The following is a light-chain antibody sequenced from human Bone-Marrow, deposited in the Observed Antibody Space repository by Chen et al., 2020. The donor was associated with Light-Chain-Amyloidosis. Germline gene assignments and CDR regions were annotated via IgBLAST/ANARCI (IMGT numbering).Light chain of an antibody. V-gene: IGKV3D-15*01. Sequence: EVVMMQSPATLSLSPGERATLSCRASQNVGSSLAWYQQKPGQAPRLLIHGASTRATDIPARFSGSGSGTEFIFSISGLQSEDFAVYYCPQYNNWPYTFGQGTKLEIK. CDR2: GAS. CDR1: QNVGSS. CDR3: PQYNNWPYT. J-gene: IGKJ2*01.